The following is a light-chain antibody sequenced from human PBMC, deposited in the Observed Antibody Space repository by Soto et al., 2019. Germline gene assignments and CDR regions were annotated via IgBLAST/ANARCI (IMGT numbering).Light chain of an antibody. Sequence: DIQMTQSPSSLSASVGDRVTITCRAGQSINTFLNWYQQKPGKAPKLLIYAAYSLQSEVQSRFSGSGSGTDFTLTIRSLQPEDFATYYCKQANSFPITFGQGTRLEIK. J-gene: IGKJ5*01. CDR3: KQANSFPIT. CDR1: QSINTF. CDR2: AAY. V-gene: IGKV1-39*01.